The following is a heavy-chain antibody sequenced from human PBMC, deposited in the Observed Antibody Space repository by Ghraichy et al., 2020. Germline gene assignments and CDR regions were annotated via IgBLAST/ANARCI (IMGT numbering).Heavy chain of an antibody. Sequence: LSLTCAASGFTFSNYWMHWVRQVPGKGLMWVSRIKTDGSNIGYADSVKGRFTISRDNAKNTLYLQMDSLRAEDTAVYYCARDLRGSFDIWGQGTMVTVSS. CDR1: GFTFSNYW. V-gene: IGHV3-74*01. CDR2: IKTDGSNI. CDR3: ARDLRGSFDI. J-gene: IGHJ3*02.